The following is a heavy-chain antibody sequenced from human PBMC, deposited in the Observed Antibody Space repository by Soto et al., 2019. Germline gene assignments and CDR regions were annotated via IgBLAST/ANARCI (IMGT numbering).Heavy chain of an antibody. Sequence: ASVKVSCKASGYTFTSYGISWVRQAPGQGLEWMGWISAYNGNTNYAQKLQGRVTMTTDTSTSTAYMELRSLRSDDTAVYYCARDGGVIVVVPSSWFDPWGQGXLVTVYS. CDR2: ISAYNGNT. V-gene: IGHV1-18*04. CDR1: GYTFTSYG. J-gene: IGHJ5*02. CDR3: ARDGGVIVVVPSSWFDP. D-gene: IGHD2-2*01.